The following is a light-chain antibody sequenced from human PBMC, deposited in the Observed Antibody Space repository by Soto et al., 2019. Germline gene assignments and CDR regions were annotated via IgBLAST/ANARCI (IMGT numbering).Light chain of an antibody. CDR1: QSVSSN. CDR3: QQHHNWPPAWT. Sequence: EIVMTQSPATMSLSPGGRATSSCSAIQSVSSNLAWYQQKPGQAPRILIYGASTRATGIPARFSGSGSGTEFTLTIRRLQSEDFAVYYCQQHHNWPPAWTVGKGTKVDIK. J-gene: IGKJ1*01. CDR2: GAS. V-gene: IGKV3-15*01.